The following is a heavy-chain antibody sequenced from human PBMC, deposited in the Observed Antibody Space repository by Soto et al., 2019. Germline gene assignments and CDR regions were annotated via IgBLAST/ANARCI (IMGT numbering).Heavy chain of an antibody. Sequence: ASVKVSCKASGYTFTSYGISWVRQAPGQGLEWMGWISAYNGNTNYAQKLQGRVTMTTDTSTSTAYMELRSLRSDDTAVYYCARDPCARRFLEWFSPYYYYYMDVWGKGTTVTVSS. CDR1: GYTFTSYG. CDR3: ARDPCARRFLEWFSPYYYYYMDV. D-gene: IGHD3-3*01. V-gene: IGHV1-18*01. CDR2: ISAYNGNT. J-gene: IGHJ6*03.